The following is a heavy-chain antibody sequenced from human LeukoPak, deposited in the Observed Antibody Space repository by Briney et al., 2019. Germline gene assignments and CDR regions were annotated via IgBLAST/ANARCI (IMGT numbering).Heavy chain of an antibody. CDR2: ISGSGGDT. J-gene: IGHJ6*02. Sequence: PGGSLRLSCAASGFTFSSYAMAWVRQAPGEGLEWVSSISGSGGDTYYADSVKGRFTISRDNSKNTLYLQMNSLRAEGRAVYYCAKNPTRRNYYYGMAVWGQGTTVTVS. V-gene: IGHV3-23*01. CDR1: GFTFSSYA. CDR3: AKNPTRRNYYYGMAV. D-gene: IGHD3-10*01.